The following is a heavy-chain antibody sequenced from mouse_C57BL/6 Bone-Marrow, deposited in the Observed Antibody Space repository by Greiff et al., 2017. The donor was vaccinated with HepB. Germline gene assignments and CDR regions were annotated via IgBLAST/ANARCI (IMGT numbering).Heavy chain of an antibody. D-gene: IGHD2-12*01. CDR2: IYPSDSET. Sequence: QVQLQQPGAELVRPGSSVKLSCKASGYTFTSYWMAWVKQRPGQGLEWIGNIYPSDSETHYNQKFKDKATLTVDKSSSTAYMQLSSLTSEDSAVYYGARPYCSGGWYFDVWGTGTTVTVSS. V-gene: IGHV1-61*01. J-gene: IGHJ1*03. CDR3: ARPYCSGGWYFDV. CDR1: GYTFTSYW.